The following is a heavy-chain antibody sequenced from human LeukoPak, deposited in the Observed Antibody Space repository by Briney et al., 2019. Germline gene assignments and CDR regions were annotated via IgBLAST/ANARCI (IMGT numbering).Heavy chain of an antibody. V-gene: IGHV3-21*01. D-gene: IGHD3-22*01. J-gene: IGHJ3*02. Sequence: GGSLRLSCAASGFTFSDYSTVWVRQAPGKGLEWVASLNTVSSYKYYADSMRGRFTISRDNAKNSLFLQMNSLRAEDTAVYYCARDRGGYGAFDIWGQGTMVTVSS. CDR3: ARDRGGYGAFDI. CDR2: LNTVSSYK. CDR1: GFTFSDYS.